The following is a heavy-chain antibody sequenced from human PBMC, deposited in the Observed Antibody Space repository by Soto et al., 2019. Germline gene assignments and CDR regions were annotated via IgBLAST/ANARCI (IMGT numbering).Heavy chain of an antibody. CDR2: ISGGGFST. CDR3: AKDRFHVVGTSTGFDP. Sequence: GGSLRLSCAASGFTFSSHAMNWVRQAPGKGLEWVSRISGGGFSTDYADSVKGRFTISRDNSKNTLYLQMNSLRAEDTAVYYCAKDRFHVVGTSTGFDPWGPGTMATVSS. D-gene: IGHD2-21*02. J-gene: IGHJ5*02. V-gene: IGHV3-23*01. CDR1: GFTFSSHA.